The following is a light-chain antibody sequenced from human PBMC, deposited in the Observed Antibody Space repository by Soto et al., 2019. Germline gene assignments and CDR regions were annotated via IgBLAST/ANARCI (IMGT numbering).Light chain of an antibody. CDR3: SSYAGSSTSDVV. J-gene: IGLJ2*01. V-gene: IGLV2-23*01. Sequence: QSALTQPASVSGSPGQSITISCTGTSSDVGTYNLVSWYQQHPGKAPKLMIYEGSKRPSRVSDRFSGSKSGNTASLTISGLQAEDEADYYCSSYAGSSTSDVVFGGGTKLTVL. CDR2: EGS. CDR1: SSDVGTYNL.